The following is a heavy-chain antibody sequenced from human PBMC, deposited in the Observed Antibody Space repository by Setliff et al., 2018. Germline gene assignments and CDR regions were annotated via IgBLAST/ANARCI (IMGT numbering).Heavy chain of an antibody. CDR2: MNPNSGNT. Sequence: ASVKVSCKASGYTFTSYDINWVRQATGQGLEWMGWMNPNSGNTGYAQKFQGRVTMTRNTSISTAYMELSSLRSVDTAVYYCARECYSSSWYGDYYYYYGMDVWGQGTTVTVSS. CDR3: ARECYSSSWYGDYYYYYGMDV. V-gene: IGHV1-8*02. D-gene: IGHD6-13*01. J-gene: IGHJ6*02. CDR1: GYTFTSYD.